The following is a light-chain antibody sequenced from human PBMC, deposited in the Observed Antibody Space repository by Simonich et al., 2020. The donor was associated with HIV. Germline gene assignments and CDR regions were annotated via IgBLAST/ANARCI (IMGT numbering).Light chain of an antibody. Sequence: EIVMTQSPATLSVSPGERATLSCRASQSVSSNFAWYQQKHGQAPRLLIYGASTSATGIPARFSGSGSGTEFTLTISSLQSEDFAVYYCQQYNDWPWTFGQGTKVEIK. CDR3: QQYNDWPWT. V-gene: IGKV3-15*01. CDR1: QSVSSN. CDR2: GAS. J-gene: IGKJ1*01.